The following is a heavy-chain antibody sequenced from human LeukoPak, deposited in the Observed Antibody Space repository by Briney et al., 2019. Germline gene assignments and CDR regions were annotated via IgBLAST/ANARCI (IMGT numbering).Heavy chain of an antibody. CDR1: GFTFSDSY. Sequence: GGSLRLSCAASGFTFSDSYMGWIRQSPGKGLEWISYISSSGETIYYADSMKGRFTISRDNAKNSLYLHINSLSAEDTAVYYCARNLPVRNDGWPLFDYWGQGTLVTVSS. CDR2: ISSSGETI. V-gene: IGHV3-11*01. D-gene: IGHD1-1*01. CDR3: ARNLPVRNDGWPLFDY. J-gene: IGHJ4*02.